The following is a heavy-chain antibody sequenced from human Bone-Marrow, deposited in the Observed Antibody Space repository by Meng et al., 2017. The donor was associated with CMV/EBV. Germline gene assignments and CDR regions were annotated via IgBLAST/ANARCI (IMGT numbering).Heavy chain of an antibody. CDR1: GFTVSSNY. J-gene: IGHJ6*02. V-gene: IGHV3-53*01. CDR2: IYSGGSK. CDR3: AICCGYSYSTNYYYYGMDV. Sequence: GGSLRLSCAASGFTVSSNYMSWVRQAPGKGLEWVSVIYSGGSKYYADSVKGRFTISRDNSKNTLYLQMNSLRAEDTAVYYCAICCGYSYSTNYYYYGMDVWGQGTTVTVSS. D-gene: IGHD6-13*01.